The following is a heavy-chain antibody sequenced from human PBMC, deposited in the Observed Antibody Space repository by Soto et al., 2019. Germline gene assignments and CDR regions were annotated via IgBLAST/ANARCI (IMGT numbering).Heavy chain of an antibody. Sequence: QVQLVKSGAEVKKPGSSVKVSCKASGGTFSSYAISWVRQAPGQGLEWMGGIIPIFGTANYAQKFQGRVTITADESTSTAYMELSSLRSEDTAVYYCARGYCSSTSCYTGWFDPWGQGTLVTVSS. CDR2: IIPIFGTA. CDR1: GGTFSSYA. D-gene: IGHD2-2*02. V-gene: IGHV1-69*01. CDR3: ARGYCSSTSCYTGWFDP. J-gene: IGHJ5*02.